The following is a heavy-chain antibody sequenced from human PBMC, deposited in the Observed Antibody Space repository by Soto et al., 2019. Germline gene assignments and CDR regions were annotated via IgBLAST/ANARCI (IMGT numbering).Heavy chain of an antibody. Sequence: SVKVSCKASGFTFTSSAMQWVRQARGQRPEWIGWIVVGSGNTNYAQKFQERVTITRDMSTSTAYMELSSLRSEDTAVYYCAARSNPNEYFQHRGQRTPVTVSS. CDR2: IVVGSGNT. J-gene: IGHJ1*01. V-gene: IGHV1-58*02. CDR1: GFTFTSSA. CDR3: AARSNPNEYFQH.